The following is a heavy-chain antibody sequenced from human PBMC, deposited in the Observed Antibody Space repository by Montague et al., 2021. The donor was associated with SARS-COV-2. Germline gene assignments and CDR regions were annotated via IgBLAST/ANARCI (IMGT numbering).Heavy chain of an antibody. CDR2: IYSGGSST. V-gene: IGHV3-23*03. CDR3: AKDPHYDFWSGYYFDY. Sequence: SLRLSCSASGFTFSNYAMSWVRQAPGKGLEWVSVIYSGGSSTYYXDSVKGRFTISRDNSKNTLYLQMNSLRAEDTAVYYCAKDPHYDFWSGYYFDYWGQGILVTVSS. CDR1: GFTFSNYA. J-gene: IGHJ4*02. D-gene: IGHD3-3*01.